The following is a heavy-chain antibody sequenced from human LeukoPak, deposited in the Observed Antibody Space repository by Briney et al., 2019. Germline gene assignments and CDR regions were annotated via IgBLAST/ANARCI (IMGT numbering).Heavy chain of an antibody. V-gene: IGHV4-38-2*01. J-gene: IGHJ4*02. D-gene: IGHD5-24*01. CDR2: IYHSGST. Sequence: SETLSLTCVVSGYSISSGYYWGWIRQPPGKGLEWIGSIYHSGSTYYNPSLKSRVTISVDTSKNQFSLKLSSVTAADTAVYYCARPHGYNIFDYWGQGTLVTVSS. CDR3: ARPHGYNIFDY. CDR1: GYSISSGYY.